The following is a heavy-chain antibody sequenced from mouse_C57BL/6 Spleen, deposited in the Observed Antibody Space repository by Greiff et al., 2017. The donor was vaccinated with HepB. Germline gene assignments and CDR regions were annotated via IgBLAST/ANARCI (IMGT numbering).Heavy chain of an antibody. CDR3: SRYCYEDY. CDR1: GYTFTSYW. Sequence: QVQLQQPGAELVMPGASVKLSCKASGYTFTSYWMHWVKQRPGQGLEWIGEIDPSDSYTNYNQKFKGKSTLTVDKSSSTAYMQLSSLTSEASAVYYCSRYCYEDYWGQGTTLTVSS. D-gene: IGHD2-12*01. J-gene: IGHJ2*01. V-gene: IGHV1-69*01. CDR2: IDPSDSYT.